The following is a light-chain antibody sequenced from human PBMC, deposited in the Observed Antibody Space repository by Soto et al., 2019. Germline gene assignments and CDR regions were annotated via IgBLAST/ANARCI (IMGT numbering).Light chain of an antibody. CDR2: GAS. CDR1: QSVSRSY. Sequence: EIVLTQSPGTLSLSPGERATLSCRASQSVSRSYLACYQQKPGQAPRLLIYGASSRATGIPDRFSGSGSGTNFTLTISRLEPEDFAVYYCQQYGSSPPWTFGQGTKVEIE. CDR3: QQYGSSPPWT. V-gene: IGKV3-20*01. J-gene: IGKJ1*01.